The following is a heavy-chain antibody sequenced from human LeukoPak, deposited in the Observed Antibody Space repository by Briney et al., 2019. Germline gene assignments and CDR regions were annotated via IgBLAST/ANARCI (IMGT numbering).Heavy chain of an antibody. D-gene: IGHD6-6*01. V-gene: IGHV4-34*01. Sequence: SETLSLTCAVYGGSFSGYYWSWIRQPPGKGLEWIGEISHSGSTNYNPSLKSRVTISVDTSKNQFSLKLSSVTAADTAVYYCARGLAARRAAAIGRYYFDYWGQGTLVTVSS. CDR2: ISHSGST. CDR3: ARGLAARRAAAIGRYYFDY. CDR1: GGSFSGYY. J-gene: IGHJ4*02.